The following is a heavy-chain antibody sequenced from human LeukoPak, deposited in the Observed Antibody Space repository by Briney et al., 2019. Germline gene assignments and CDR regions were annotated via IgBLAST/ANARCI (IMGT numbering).Heavy chain of an antibody. V-gene: IGHV4-39*07. Sequence: SETLSLTCTVSGGSISSSGYYWGWIRQPPGKGLEWIGSIYYSGSTYYNPSLKSRVTMSVDTSRSQFSVNLNSVTAADTAVYFCGRAGFGTAYNRFYYYMDVWGKGTTVTVSS. CDR3: GRAGFGTAYNRFYYYMDV. D-gene: IGHD3-16*01. J-gene: IGHJ6*03. CDR2: IYYSGST. CDR1: GGSISSSGYY.